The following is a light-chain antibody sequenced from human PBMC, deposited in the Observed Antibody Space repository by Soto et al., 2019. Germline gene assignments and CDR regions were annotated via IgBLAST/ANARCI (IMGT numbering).Light chain of an antibody. J-gene: IGLJ1*01. CDR2: DNT. V-gene: IGLV1-51*01. Sequence: QSVLTQPPSVSAAPGQKVTISCSGRSSNIGNNYVSWYQQLPGTAPKLLIYDNTKRPSGIPDRFSGSKSGTSATLAITRLQTGEEADYYCGTWDSSLSAGGVFGTGTKVTVL. CDR1: SSNIGNNY. CDR3: GTWDSSLSAGGV.